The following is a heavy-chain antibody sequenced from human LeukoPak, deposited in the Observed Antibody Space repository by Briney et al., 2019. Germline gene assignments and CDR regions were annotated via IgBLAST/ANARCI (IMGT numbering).Heavy chain of an antibody. D-gene: IGHD1-26*01. Sequence: SVKVSCKASGGTFSSYAISWVRQAPGQGLEWMGGIIPIFGTANYAQKFQGRVTITTDESTSTAYMELSSLRSEDTAVYNCARDSGATRAFDIWGQGTMVTVSS. CDR3: ARDSGATRAFDI. V-gene: IGHV1-69*05. CDR2: IIPIFGTA. CDR1: GGTFSSYA. J-gene: IGHJ3*02.